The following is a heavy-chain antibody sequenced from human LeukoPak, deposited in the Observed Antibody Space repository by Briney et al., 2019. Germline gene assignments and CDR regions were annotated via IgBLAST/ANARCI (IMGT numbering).Heavy chain of an antibody. V-gene: IGHV3-30*03. CDR1: GFTFSSYG. CDR3: ARDSAGATDYYFDY. D-gene: IGHD1-26*01. Sequence: GGSLRLSCAASGFTFSSYGMHWVRQAPGKGLEWVALISYDGSNKYYADSVKGRFTISRDNSKNTLYLQMNSLRAEDTAVYYCARDSAGATDYYFDYWGQGTLVTVSS. J-gene: IGHJ4*02. CDR2: ISYDGSNK.